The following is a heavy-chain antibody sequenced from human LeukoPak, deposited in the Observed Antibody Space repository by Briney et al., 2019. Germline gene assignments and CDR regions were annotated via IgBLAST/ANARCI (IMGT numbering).Heavy chain of an antibody. Sequence: SQTLSLTCTVSSDSINSGDYYGSWIRQPPGKGLEWIGYIYYSGSTYYNPSLKSRVTISVDTSKNQFSLKLSSVTAADSAVYYCAREDHCSSTSCSYFFDYWGQGTLVTVSS. CDR1: SDSINSGDYY. CDR3: AREDHCSSTSCSYFFDY. D-gene: IGHD2-2*01. J-gene: IGHJ4*02. CDR2: IYYSGST. V-gene: IGHV4-30-4*01.